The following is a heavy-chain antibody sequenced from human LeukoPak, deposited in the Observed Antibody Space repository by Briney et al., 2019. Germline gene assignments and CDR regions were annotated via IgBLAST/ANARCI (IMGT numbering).Heavy chain of an antibody. CDR3: ARDPYHKILPGYGSAMGH. Sequence: VASVKVPCKASGYTFTSYGISWVRQAPGQGLEWMGWTSTYNDETAYARKFQDRLTMTTDTSTSTAYLELRSLRADDTAVYYCARDPYHKILPGYGSAMGHWGQGILVTVSS. D-gene: IGHD3-9*01. J-gene: IGHJ4*02. V-gene: IGHV1-18*04. CDR1: GYTFTSYG. CDR2: TSTYNDET.